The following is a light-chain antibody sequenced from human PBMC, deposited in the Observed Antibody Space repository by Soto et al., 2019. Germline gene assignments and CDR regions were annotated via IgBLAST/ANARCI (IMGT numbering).Light chain of an antibody. CDR1: QGITSY. Sequence: IQLTPSPSSLSASVVDRVTITGRASQGITSYLAWYQQRPGKAPGLLIYSASTLQSGVPSRFSGSGYGTDFSLTISSLQPEDFATYYCQQANSFPLTFGGGTKVDIK. CDR3: QQANSFPLT. J-gene: IGKJ4*01. CDR2: SAS. V-gene: IGKV1-9*01.